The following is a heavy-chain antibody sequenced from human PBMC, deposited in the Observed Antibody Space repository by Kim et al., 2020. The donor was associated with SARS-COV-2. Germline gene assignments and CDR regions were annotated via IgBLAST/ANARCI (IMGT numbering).Heavy chain of an antibody. J-gene: IGHJ6*01. D-gene: IGHD2-2*01. V-gene: IGHV1-69*04. CDR2: IIPLLNLS. Sequence: SVKVSCKASGGTFSNHGFCWVRQAPGQGLEWMGRIIPLLNLSNYAQKFQDRVTLIADESTSTLYLELSSLRSEDTAVYFCARATFSSADDYLYHMDVWGQGPRSPSPQ. CDR3: ARATFSSADDYLYHMDV. CDR1: GGTFSNHG.